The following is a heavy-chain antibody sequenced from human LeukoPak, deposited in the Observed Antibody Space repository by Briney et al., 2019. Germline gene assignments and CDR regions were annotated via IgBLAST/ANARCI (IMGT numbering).Heavy chain of an antibody. Sequence: GGSLRLSCAASGFTFSSYGMHWVRQAPGKGLEWVAVIWYDGSNKYYADSVKGRFTISRDNSKNTLYLQMDSLRAEDTAVYYCAREGYSSSAKFDYWGQGTLVTVSS. J-gene: IGHJ4*02. CDR3: AREGYSSSAKFDY. CDR1: GFTFSSYG. V-gene: IGHV3-33*01. D-gene: IGHD6-13*01. CDR2: IWYDGSNK.